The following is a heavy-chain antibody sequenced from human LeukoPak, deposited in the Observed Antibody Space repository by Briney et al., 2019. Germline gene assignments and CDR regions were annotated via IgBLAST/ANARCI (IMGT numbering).Heavy chain of an antibody. Sequence: ASVKVSCKASGYTFTSYDINWVRQPTGQGLEWMGWMNPNSGNTGYAQKFQGRVTMTKNTSISTAYMELSSLRSEDTAVYYWARELHYDQFDPWGQGTLVTVSS. D-gene: IGHD3-3*01. CDR2: MNPNSGNT. J-gene: IGHJ5*02. V-gene: IGHV1-8*01. CDR3: ARELHYDQFDP. CDR1: GYTFTSYD.